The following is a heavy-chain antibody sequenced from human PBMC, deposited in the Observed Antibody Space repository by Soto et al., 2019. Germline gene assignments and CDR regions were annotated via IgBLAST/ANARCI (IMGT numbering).Heavy chain of an antibody. Sequence: QVQLVESGGGVVQPGRSLRLSCAASGFTFSSYGMHWVRQAPGKGLEWVAVISYDGSNKYYADSVKGRFTISRDNSKNTLYLQMNSLRAEDTAVYYCAKDQPAKSSFNGVFVYWGQGTLVTVSS. CDR2: ISYDGSNK. V-gene: IGHV3-30*18. CDR3: AKDQPAKSSFNGVFVY. CDR1: GFTFSSYG. D-gene: IGHD3-10*01. J-gene: IGHJ4*02.